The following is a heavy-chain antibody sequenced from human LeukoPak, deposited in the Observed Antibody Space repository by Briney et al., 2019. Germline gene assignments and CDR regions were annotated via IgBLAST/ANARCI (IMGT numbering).Heavy chain of an antibody. CDR2: ISTYNGNT. Sequence: ASVKVSCKTSGYTFISYGISWVRQAPGQGLEWMGWISTYNGNTNTPQNLQGRVTMTTDTSTSTGYMELRSLRSDDTAVYYCARVKWDLPYYYNYYGLDVWGQGTTVTVSS. D-gene: IGHD1-26*01. V-gene: IGHV1-18*01. CDR3: ARVKWDLPYYYNYYGLDV. J-gene: IGHJ6*02. CDR1: GYTFISYG.